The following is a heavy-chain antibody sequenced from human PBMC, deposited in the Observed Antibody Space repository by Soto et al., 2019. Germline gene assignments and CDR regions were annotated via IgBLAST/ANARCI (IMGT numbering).Heavy chain of an antibody. CDR1: GYTFTGYY. CDR3: ARDHPFGYCSGGSCYLNGFDP. CDR2: INPNSGGT. V-gene: IGHV1-2*04. D-gene: IGHD2-15*01. Sequence: ASVKVSCKASGYTFTGYYMHWVRQAPGQGLEWMGWINPNSGGTNYAQKFQGWVTMTRDTSISTAYMELSRLRSDDTAVYYCARDHPFGYCSGGSCYLNGFDPWGQGTLVTVSS. J-gene: IGHJ5*02.